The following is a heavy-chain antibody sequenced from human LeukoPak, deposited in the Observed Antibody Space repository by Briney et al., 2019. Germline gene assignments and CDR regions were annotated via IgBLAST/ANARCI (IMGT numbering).Heavy chain of an antibody. CDR2: ITAYNDNT. D-gene: IGHD6-13*01. CDR3: ARDLRRGSSSWYVSGGDY. CDR1: GYTFTSYG. Sequence: GASVKVSCKASGYTFTSYGISWVRQAPGQGLEWMGWITAYNDNTYYAQKLQGRVTMTTDTSTSTAYMELRSLRSVDTAVYYCARDLRRGSSSWYVSGGDYWGQGTLVTVSS. J-gene: IGHJ4*02. V-gene: IGHV1-18*01.